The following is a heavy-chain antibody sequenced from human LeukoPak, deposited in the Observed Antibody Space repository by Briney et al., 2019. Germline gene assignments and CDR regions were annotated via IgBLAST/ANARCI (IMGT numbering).Heavy chain of an antibody. CDR2: IIPIFGTA. D-gene: IGHD5-18*01. V-gene: IGHV1-69*13. Sequence: SVKVSCKASGGTFSSYAISGVRQAAGQGLDWMGGIIPIFGTAHYAQKFQGRVTITADESTSTAYMELSSLRSEDTAVYYCARAVAADTAMELHWYCDLWGRGTLVTVSS. J-gene: IGHJ2*01. CDR3: ARAVAADTAMELHWYCDL. CDR1: GGTFSSYA.